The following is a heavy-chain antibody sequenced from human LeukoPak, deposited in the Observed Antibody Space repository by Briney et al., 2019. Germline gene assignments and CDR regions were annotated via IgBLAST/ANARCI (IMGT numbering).Heavy chain of an antibody. CDR1: GFTFSSYW. V-gene: IGHV3-74*01. Sequence: GGSLRLSCAASGFTFSSYWMHWVRQAPGKGLVWVSGISSDGSSTSYADSVKGRFTITRDNAKNTLYLQINCLRAEDTAVYYCARDRGYCGDYWGQGTLVTVSS. CDR2: ISSDGSST. CDR3: ARDRGYCGDY. J-gene: IGHJ4*02. D-gene: IGHD1-26*01.